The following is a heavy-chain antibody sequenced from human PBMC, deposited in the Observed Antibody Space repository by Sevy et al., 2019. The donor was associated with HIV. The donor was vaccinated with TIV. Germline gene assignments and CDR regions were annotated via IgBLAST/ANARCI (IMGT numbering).Heavy chain of an antibody. D-gene: IGHD2-15*01. CDR2: ISYDRRIK. CDR3: AREGGHTAAWSPGNF. J-gene: IGHJ4*02. CDR1: GFTFNSHG. V-gene: IGHV3-30*15. Sequence: GGSLRLSCAASGFTFNSHGFHWVRQAPGKGLEWVALISYDRRIKYYADPVQGRFIISRDDARNTLYLQMSGRRAEDTAVYYCAREGGHTAAWSPGNFWGQGTLVTVSS.